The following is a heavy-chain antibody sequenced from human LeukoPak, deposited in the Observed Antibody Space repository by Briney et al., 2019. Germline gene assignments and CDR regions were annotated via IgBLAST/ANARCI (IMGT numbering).Heavy chain of an antibody. CDR1: GGSISSYY. Sequence: SETLSLTCTVSGGSISSYYWSWIRQPPGKGLEWIGYIYYSGSTNYNPSLKSRVTISVDTSKNQFSLKLSSVTAADTAVYYCARDPDPKRDYYYYMDVWGKGTTVTVSS. J-gene: IGHJ6*03. D-gene: IGHD1-14*01. CDR3: ARDPDPKRDYYYYMDV. CDR2: IYYSGST. V-gene: IGHV4-59*01.